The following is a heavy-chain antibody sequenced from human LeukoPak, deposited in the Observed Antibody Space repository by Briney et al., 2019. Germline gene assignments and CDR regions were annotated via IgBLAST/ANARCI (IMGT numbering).Heavy chain of an antibody. CDR3: AREAGYYYAPLDY. CDR1: GFTFSSYA. V-gene: IGHV3-30-3*01. CDR2: ISYDGSNK. J-gene: IGHJ4*02. D-gene: IGHD3-10*01. Sequence: GRSLRLSCAASGFTFSSYAMHWVRQAPGKGLEWVAVISYDGSNKYYADSVKGRFTISRGNSKNTLYLQMNSLRAEDTAVYYCAREAGYYYAPLDYWGQGTLVTVSS.